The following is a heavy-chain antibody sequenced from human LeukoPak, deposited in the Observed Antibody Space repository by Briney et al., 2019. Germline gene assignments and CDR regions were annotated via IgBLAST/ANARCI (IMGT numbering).Heavy chain of an antibody. D-gene: IGHD3-22*01. J-gene: IGHJ4*02. Sequence: GRSLRLSCAASGFTFRSYAMRWVRQAPGKGLEWVAVISYDGSKKFYADSVKGRFSISRDNSKNTLYLQMNSLRAEDTAVYYCARDHDSSGYFDYWGQGTLVTVSS. CDR2: ISYDGSKK. V-gene: IGHV3-30*04. CDR3: ARDHDSSGYFDY. CDR1: GFTFRSYA.